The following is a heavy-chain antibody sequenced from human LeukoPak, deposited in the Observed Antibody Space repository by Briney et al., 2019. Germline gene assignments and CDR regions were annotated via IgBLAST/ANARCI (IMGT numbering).Heavy chain of an antibody. CDR1: GFTFSDYV. CDR3: ARVRAVTFGGVIVPDAFDI. CDR2: ISSNGGTT. V-gene: IGHV3-64*04. D-gene: IGHD3-16*02. Sequence: GGSLRLSCSASGFTFSDYVMYWVRQAPGKGLEYVSAISSNGGTTYYADSVKGRFTISRDNAKNSLYLQMNSLRAEDTAVYYCARVRAVTFGGVIVPDAFDIWGQGTMVTVSS. J-gene: IGHJ3*02.